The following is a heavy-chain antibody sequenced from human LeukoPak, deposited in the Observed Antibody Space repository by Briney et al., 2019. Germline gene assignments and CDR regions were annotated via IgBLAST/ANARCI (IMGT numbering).Heavy chain of an antibody. V-gene: IGHV5-51*01. Sequence: GESLKISCKGFGYSFPNYWIGWVRQMPGKGLEWMGIIYPSDSDTRYTLSFQGQVTISADKSISTAYLQWRSLRASDTAIYYCARFEGYNRLGPWGQGTLVTVSS. J-gene: IGHJ5*02. CDR2: IYPSDSDT. CDR3: ARFEGYNRLGP. CDR1: GYSFPNYW. D-gene: IGHD5-18*01.